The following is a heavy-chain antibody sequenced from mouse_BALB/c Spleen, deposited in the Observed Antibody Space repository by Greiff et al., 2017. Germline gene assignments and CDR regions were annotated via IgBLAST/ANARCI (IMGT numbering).Heavy chain of an antibody. Sequence: DVMLVESGGDLVKPGGSLKLSCAASGFTFSSYGMSWVRQTPDKRLEWVATISSGGSYTYYPDSVKGRFTISRDNAKNTLYLQMSSLKSEDTAMYYCARQSLRYYAMDYWGQGTSVTVSS. CDR3: ARQSLRYYAMDY. CDR2: ISSGGSYT. CDR1: GFTFSSYG. V-gene: IGHV5-6*02. J-gene: IGHJ4*01. D-gene: IGHD1-1*01.